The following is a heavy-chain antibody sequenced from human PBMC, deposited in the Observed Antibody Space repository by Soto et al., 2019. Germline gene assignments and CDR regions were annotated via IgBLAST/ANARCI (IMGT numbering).Heavy chain of an antibody. Sequence: TGGSLRLSCAASGFTFSSYGMHWVRQAPGKGLEWVAVISYDGSNKYYADSVKGRFTISRDNSKNTLYLQMNSLRAEDTAVYYCAKNLRSYYDILAPLHYGMDVWGQGTTVTVSS. D-gene: IGHD3-9*01. J-gene: IGHJ6*02. V-gene: IGHV3-30*18. CDR2: ISYDGSNK. CDR3: AKNLRSYYDILAPLHYGMDV. CDR1: GFTFSSYG.